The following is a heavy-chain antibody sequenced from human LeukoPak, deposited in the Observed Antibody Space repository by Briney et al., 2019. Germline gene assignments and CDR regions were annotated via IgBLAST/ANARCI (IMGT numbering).Heavy chain of an antibody. CDR1: GGSISSYY. CDR3: ARDGITMVRGVRIYYGMDV. CDR2: IYYSGST. V-gene: IGHV4-59*01. J-gene: IGHJ6*02. D-gene: IGHD3-10*01. Sequence: SETLSLTCTVSGGSISSYYWSWIRQPPGKGLEWIGYIYYSGSTNYNPSLKSRVTISVDTSKNQFSLKLSSVTAADTAVYYCARDGITMVRGVRIYYGMDVWGQGTTVTVSS.